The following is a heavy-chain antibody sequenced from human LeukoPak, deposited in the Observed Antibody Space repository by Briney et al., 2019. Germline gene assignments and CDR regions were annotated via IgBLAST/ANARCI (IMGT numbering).Heavy chain of an antibody. CDR2: FYYSGST. V-gene: IGHV4-59*01. CDR3: ARARYGSTSCPYYFDF. D-gene: IGHD2-2*01. CDR1: GGSITSYY. J-gene: IGHJ4*02. Sequence: SETLSLTCTLSGGSITSYYWSWIRQPPGKGLELIGFFYYSGSTNYNPSLKSRVTISLDTSKNQFSLKLTSVTAADTAVYYCARARYGSTSCPYYFDFWGQGTLVTVSS.